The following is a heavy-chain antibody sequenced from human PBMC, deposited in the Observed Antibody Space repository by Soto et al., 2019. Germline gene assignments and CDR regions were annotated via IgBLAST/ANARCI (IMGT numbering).Heavy chain of an antibody. CDR2: ILTMLGTA. V-gene: IGHV1-69*12. CDR3: ARGGYNPRGYYYGMDV. J-gene: IGHJ6*02. D-gene: IGHD3-10*01. CDR1: GDTVSSYG. Sequence: QVHLVQSGAEVKKPGSSVRVSCKASGDTVSSYGIIWVRQAPGQGLECIGGILTMLGTANYAQKFKGRVTINADESTTTTYMELSSLRPEDTAMYYCARGGYNPRGYYYGMDVWGQGTPVTVSS.